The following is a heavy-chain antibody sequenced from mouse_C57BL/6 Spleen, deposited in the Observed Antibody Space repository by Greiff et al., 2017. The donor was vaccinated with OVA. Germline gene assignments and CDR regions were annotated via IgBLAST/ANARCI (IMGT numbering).Heavy chain of an antibody. CDR2: IDPSDSYT. V-gene: IGHV1-59*01. J-gene: IGHJ1*03. Sequence: QVQLQQSGAELVRPGTSVKLSCKASGYTFTSYWMHWVKQRPGQGLEWIGVIDPSDSYTNYNQKFKGKATLTVDTSSSTAYMQLSSLTSEDSAVYYCAREDGSTNWYFEVWGTGTTVTVSS. CDR1: GYTFTSYW. CDR3: AREDGSTNWYFEV. D-gene: IGHD1-1*01.